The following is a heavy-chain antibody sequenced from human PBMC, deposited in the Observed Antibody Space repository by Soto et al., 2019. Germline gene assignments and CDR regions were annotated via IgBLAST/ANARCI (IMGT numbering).Heavy chain of an antibody. V-gene: IGHV4-59*11. Sequence: QVHLQESRPGLVKPSETLSLTCSVSGGSINNHYWSWIRQPPGKGLEWIGYVYYTGSTNYNPSLKSRVAMSVDTSKNQFSLNLTSLTAADKAIYYCARANWYSEYWGQGTLVTVSS. CDR3: ARANWYSEY. D-gene: IGHD7-27*01. CDR2: VYYTGST. J-gene: IGHJ4*02. CDR1: GGSINNHY.